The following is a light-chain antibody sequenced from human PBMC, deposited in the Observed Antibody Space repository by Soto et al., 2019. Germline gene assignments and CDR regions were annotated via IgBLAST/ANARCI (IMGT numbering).Light chain of an antibody. CDR3: QQYGSSLYT. J-gene: IGKJ2*01. CDR1: QRFRSSY. CDR2: GAS. V-gene: IGKV3-20*01. Sequence: MVLTQSPGTMSLSPGERATLSCRASQRFRSSYLAWHQQKPGQAPRLLIYGASSRATGIPARFSGSGSGTDVTLPLSRLEPEEFAVYYCQQYGSSLYTFGQGTKLEIK.